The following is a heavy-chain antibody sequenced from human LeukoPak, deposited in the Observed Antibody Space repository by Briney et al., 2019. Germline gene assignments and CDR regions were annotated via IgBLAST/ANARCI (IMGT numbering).Heavy chain of an antibody. J-gene: IGHJ6*03. Sequence: PSETLSLTCAVYGGSFSGYYWSWIRQPPGKGLEWIGEINHSGSTTYNPSLKSRVTISVDTSKNQFSLKLSSVTAADTAVYYCAREGHYGGNVYYYYYYMDVWGKGTTATVSS. CDR2: INHSGST. D-gene: IGHD4-23*01. CDR3: AREGHYGGNVYYYYYYMDV. V-gene: IGHV4-34*01. CDR1: GGSFSGYY.